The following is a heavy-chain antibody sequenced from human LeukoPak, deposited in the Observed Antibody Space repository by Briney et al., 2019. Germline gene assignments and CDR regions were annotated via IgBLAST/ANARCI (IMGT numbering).Heavy chain of an antibody. J-gene: IGHJ5*02. CDR1: GYTFTSYG. Sequence: ASVKVSCKASGYTFTSYGISWVRQAPGQGLEWMGWISAYNGNTNYAQKLQGRVTMTTDTSTSTAYMELRSLRSDDTAVYYCARDLALGFTMVRGDPGGFDPWGQGTLVTVSS. CDR3: ARDLALGFTMVRGDPGGFDP. D-gene: IGHD3-10*01. V-gene: IGHV1-18*01. CDR2: ISAYNGNT.